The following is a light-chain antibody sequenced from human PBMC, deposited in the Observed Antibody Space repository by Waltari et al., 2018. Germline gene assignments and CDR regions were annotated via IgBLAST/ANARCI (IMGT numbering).Light chain of an antibody. CDR2: KAY. CDR3: QQYDSYQWT. Sequence: DIQMTQSPSTLSASVGDRVPITCRASQSISTYLAWYQQKPGKAPKLLIYKAYSLESGVPSRFSGSGSGTEFTLTISSLQPDDFATYYCQQYDSYQWTFGQGTKVEI. CDR1: QSISTY. V-gene: IGKV1-5*03. J-gene: IGKJ1*01.